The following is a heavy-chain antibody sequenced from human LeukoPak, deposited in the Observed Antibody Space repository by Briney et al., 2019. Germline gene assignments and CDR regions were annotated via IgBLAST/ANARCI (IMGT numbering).Heavy chain of an antibody. Sequence: PGGSLRLSCAASGFTFSSYDMHWVRQATGKGLEWVSAIGTAGDTYYPGSVKGRFTISTENANNYLYLQLNSLRAGDTAVYYCGRVGSVYGSGSYDYWGQGTLVTVSS. CDR1: GFTFSSYD. CDR2: IGTAGDT. J-gene: IGHJ4*02. D-gene: IGHD3-10*01. CDR3: GRVGSVYGSGSYDY. V-gene: IGHV3-13*01.